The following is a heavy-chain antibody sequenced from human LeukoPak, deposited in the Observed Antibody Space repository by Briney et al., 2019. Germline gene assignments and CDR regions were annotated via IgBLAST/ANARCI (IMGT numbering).Heavy chain of an antibody. CDR3: ARDLCRRYGMDV. CDR1: GFTFSSYW. CDR2: INHSGST. Sequence: GSLRLSCAASGFTFSSYWMSWVRQPPGKGLEWIGEINHSGSTNYNPSLKSRVTISVDTSKNQFSLKLSSVTAADTAVYYCARDLCRRYGMDVWGQGTTVTVSS. J-gene: IGHJ6*02. V-gene: IGHV4-34*01. D-gene: IGHD6-6*01.